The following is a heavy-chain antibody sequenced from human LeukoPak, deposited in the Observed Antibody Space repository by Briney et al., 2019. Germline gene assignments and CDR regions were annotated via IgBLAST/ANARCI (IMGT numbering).Heavy chain of an antibody. V-gene: IGHV3-7*01. D-gene: IGHD2-8*01. J-gene: IGHJ4*02. CDR1: GFSFSRCW. CDR3: ARLKDDVTKFDY. CDR2: INQDVSRI. Sequence: GGSLRLSCAGSGFSFSRCWMAWVRQAPGKGLEWVASINQDVSRIHYVDSVKGRFTISRDNAKSSLFLQMTSLRVEDTAVYYCARLKDDVTKFDYWGQGTLVTVSS.